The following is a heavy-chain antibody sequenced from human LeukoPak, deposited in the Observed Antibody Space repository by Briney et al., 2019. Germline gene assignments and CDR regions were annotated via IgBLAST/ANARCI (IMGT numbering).Heavy chain of an antibody. V-gene: IGHV1-18*01. D-gene: IGHD2-15*01. CDR1: GYTFTSYG. Sequence: ASVKVSCKASGYTFTSYGISWVRQAPGQGLEWMGWISAYNGNTNYAQKLHGRVTMTTDTSTSTAYMELRSLRSDDTAVYYCARDQVYCSGGSCYWVDYYYYYGMDVWGQGTTVTVSS. CDR3: ARDQVYCSGGSCYWVDYYYYYGMDV. CDR2: ISAYNGNT. J-gene: IGHJ6*02.